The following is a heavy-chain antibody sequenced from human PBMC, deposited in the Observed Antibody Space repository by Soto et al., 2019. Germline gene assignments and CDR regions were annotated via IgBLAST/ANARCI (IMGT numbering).Heavy chain of an antibody. J-gene: IGHJ2*01. CDR3: ARGRRDYYDSSGYRWGWYFDL. CDR1: GYTFTGYY. Sequence: ASVKVSCKASGYTFTGYYMHWVRQAPGQGLEWMGWINPNSGGTNYAQKFQGWVTMTRDTSISTAYMELSRLRSDDTAVYYCARGRRDYYDSSGYRWGWYFDLWGRGTLVTVSS. CDR2: INPNSGGT. V-gene: IGHV1-2*04. D-gene: IGHD3-22*01.